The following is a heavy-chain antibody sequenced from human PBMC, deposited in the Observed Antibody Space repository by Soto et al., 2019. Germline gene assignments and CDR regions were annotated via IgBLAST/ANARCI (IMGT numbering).Heavy chain of an antibody. Sequence: GGSLRLSCGASGFTFSSYGMHWVRQAPGKGLEWVAVISYDGNNKYYADSVKGRFTISRDNSKNTLYLQMNSLRAEDTAVYYCAKDRSYDSSGSLADWGQGTLVTVSS. CDR3: AKDRSYDSSGSLAD. J-gene: IGHJ4*02. CDR1: GFTFSSYG. D-gene: IGHD3-22*01. V-gene: IGHV3-30*18. CDR2: ISYDGNNK.